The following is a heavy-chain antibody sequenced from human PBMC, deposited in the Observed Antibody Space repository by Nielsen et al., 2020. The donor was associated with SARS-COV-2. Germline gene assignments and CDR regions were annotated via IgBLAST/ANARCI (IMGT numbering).Heavy chain of an antibody. J-gene: IGHJ6*02. V-gene: IGHV5-10-1*01. D-gene: IGHD3-22*01. Sequence: KVSCKASGYTFTSYGISWVRQMPGKGLEWMGRIDPSDSYTNYSPSFQGHVTISADKSISTAYLQWSSLKASDTAMYYCARRWSYYDSSGYYYYYYGMDVWGQGTTVTVSS. CDR2: IDPSDSYT. CDR3: ARRWSYYDSSGYYYYYYGMDV. CDR1: GYTFTSYG.